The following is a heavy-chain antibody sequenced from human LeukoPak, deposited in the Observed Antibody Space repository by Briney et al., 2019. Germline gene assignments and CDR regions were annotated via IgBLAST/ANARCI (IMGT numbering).Heavy chain of an antibody. CDR2: ISYDGSNK. Sequence: HPGGSLRLSCAASGFTFSSYAMHWVRQAPGKGLEWVAVISYDGSNKYYADSVKGRFTISRDNSKNTLYLQMNSLRAEDTAVYYCARGREDYMDVWGKGTTVTVSS. J-gene: IGHJ6*03. CDR1: GFTFSSYA. CDR3: ARGREDYMDV. V-gene: IGHV3-30*04.